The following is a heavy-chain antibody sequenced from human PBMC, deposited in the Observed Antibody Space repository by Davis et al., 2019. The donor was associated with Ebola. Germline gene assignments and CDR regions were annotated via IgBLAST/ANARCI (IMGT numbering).Heavy chain of an antibody. J-gene: IGHJ6*03. V-gene: IGHV4-34*01. Sequence: PSETLSLTCAVYGGSFSGYYWSWIRQPPGKGLEWIGEINHSGSTNYNPSLKSRVTISVDTSKNQFSLKLSSVTAADTAVYYCARDGKTTASSRYYYYYYYMDVWGKGTTVTVSS. CDR1: GGSFSGYY. CDR2: INHSGST. CDR3: ARDGKTTASSRYYYYYYYMDV. D-gene: IGHD4-11*01.